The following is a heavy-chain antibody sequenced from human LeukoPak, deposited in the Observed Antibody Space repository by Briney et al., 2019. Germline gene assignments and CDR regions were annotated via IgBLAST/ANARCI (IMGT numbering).Heavy chain of an antibody. Sequence: PGGSLRLSCAASGFTFSSYGMHWVRQAPGKGLEWVAFIRYDGSNKYYADSVKGRFTISRDNSKNTLYLQMNSLRAEDTAVYYCAKDQDIVVVPAAHYMDVWGKGTTVTVSS. CDR2: IRYDGSNK. D-gene: IGHD2-2*01. V-gene: IGHV3-30*02. J-gene: IGHJ6*03. CDR1: GFTFSSYG. CDR3: AKDQDIVVVPAAHYMDV.